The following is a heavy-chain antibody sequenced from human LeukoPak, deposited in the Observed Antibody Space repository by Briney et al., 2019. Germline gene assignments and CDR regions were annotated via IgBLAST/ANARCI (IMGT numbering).Heavy chain of an antibody. CDR1: GGSISSYY. Sequence: TSSETLSLTCTASGGSISSYYWSWIRQPPGKGLEWIGYIYYSGSTNYNPSLKSRVTISVDTSKNQFSLKLSSVTAADTAVYYCARVTDYDFYYGMDVWGQGTTVTVSS. CDR3: ARVTDYDFYYGMDV. D-gene: IGHD2-8*02. V-gene: IGHV4-59*01. CDR2: IYYSGST. J-gene: IGHJ6*02.